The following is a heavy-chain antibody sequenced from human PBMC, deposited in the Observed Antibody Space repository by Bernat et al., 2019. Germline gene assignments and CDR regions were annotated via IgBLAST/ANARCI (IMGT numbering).Heavy chain of an antibody. Sequence: QVQLVESGGGVVQPGRSLRLSCAASGFTFSSYGMHWVRQAPGKGLEWVAVIWYDGSNKYYADSVKGRFTISRDNSKNTLYLQMNSLRAEDTAVYYCERDRGAAAGWYFDYWGQGTLVTVSS. CDR2: IWYDGSNK. J-gene: IGHJ4*02. CDR1: GFTFSSYG. D-gene: IGHD6-13*01. CDR3: ERDRGAAAGWYFDY. V-gene: IGHV3-33*01.